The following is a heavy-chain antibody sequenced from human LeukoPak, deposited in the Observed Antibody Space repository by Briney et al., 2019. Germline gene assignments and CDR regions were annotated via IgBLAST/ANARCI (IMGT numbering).Heavy chain of an antibody. J-gene: IGHJ6*03. V-gene: IGHV3-30*03. CDR2: ISYDGSNK. D-gene: IGHD2-15*01. CDR1: GFTFSSYG. Sequence: PGGSLRLSCAASGFTFSSYGMHWVRQAPGKGLEWVAVISYDGSNKYYADSVKGRFTISRDNSKNTLYLQMNSLRAEDTAVYYCARDTPYYYYYMDVWGKGTTVTVSS. CDR3: ARDTPYYYYYMDV.